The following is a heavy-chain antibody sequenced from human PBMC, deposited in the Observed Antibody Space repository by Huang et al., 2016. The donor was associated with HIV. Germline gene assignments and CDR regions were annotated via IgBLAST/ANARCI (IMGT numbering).Heavy chain of an antibody. Sequence: VQLIESGGGVVQPGKSLRLSCATSGFILSNYGMHWVRQAPVKGLKWVAFIRNDGMKKNYADSVRGRFTVGRDNGNNTLFLQMRSLGVDDTAVYYCARGDYYDSSGYHPGYFDYWGQGILVTVSS. CDR2: IRNDGMKK. CDR3: ARGDYYDSSGYHPGYFDY. CDR1: GFILSNYG. V-gene: IGHV3-33*04. D-gene: IGHD3-22*01. J-gene: IGHJ4*02.